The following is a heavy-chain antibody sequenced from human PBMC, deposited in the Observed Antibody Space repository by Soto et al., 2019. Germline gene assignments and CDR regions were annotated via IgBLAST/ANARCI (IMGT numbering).Heavy chain of an antibody. D-gene: IGHD3-10*01. J-gene: IGHJ3*02. Sequence: QEQLQASGPGLVKPSQTLSLTCTVSGGSMNSHDYYWSWIRQPPGKGLEWIGDIHNSGSTYYNPSLKRRLPISSDASTNQFSLRLNSVTAADTALYYCARGEVLGPFDIWGQGTMVTVSS. V-gene: IGHV4-30-4*01. CDR1: GGSMNSHDYY. CDR2: IHNSGST. CDR3: ARGEVLGPFDI.